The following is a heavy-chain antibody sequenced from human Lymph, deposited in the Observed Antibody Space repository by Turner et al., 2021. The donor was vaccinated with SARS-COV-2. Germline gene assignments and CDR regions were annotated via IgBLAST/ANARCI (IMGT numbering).Heavy chain of an antibody. J-gene: IGHJ4*02. CDR2: IKQDGSEK. CDR3: ARVEMATISFDY. V-gene: IGHV3-7*01. Sequence: EVQLVESGGGVVQPGGSLRVSCAASGFTFSLYWMSWVRQAPGKGLEWVDNIKQDGSEKCYVDSMKGRFTISRDNAKNSLYLQMNSLRAEDTAVYYCARVEMATISFDYWGQGTLVPVSS. CDR1: GFTFSLYW.